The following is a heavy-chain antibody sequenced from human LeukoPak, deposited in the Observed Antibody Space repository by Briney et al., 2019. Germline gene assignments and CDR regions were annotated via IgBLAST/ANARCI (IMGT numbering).Heavy chain of an antibody. V-gene: IGHV3-48*01. CDR1: GFTFSSYS. CDR3: ARVKGVVSDAFDI. CDR2: ISSSSSTI. D-gene: IGHD3-3*01. Sequence: GGSLRLSCAASGFTFSSYSMNWVRQAPGKGLEWVSYISSSSSTIYYADSVKGRFTISRDNAKNSLYLQMNSLRAEDTAVYYCARVKGVVSDAFDIWGQVTMVTVSS. J-gene: IGHJ3*02.